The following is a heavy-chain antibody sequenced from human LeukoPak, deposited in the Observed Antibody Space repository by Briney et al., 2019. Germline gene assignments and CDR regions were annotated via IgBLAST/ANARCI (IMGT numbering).Heavy chain of an antibody. D-gene: IGHD3-22*01. CDR2: IKQDGSEK. J-gene: IGHJ4*02. CDR1: GFTFSSYW. CDR3: ARRSVDTYYYDSSGPTPGY. V-gene: IGHV3-7*01. Sequence: PGGSLRLSCAASGFTFSSYWMSWVRQAPGKGLEWVANIKQDGSEKYYVDSVKGRFTISRDNAKNTLYLQTHSLRAEDSAVYYCARRSVDTYYYDSSGPTPGYWGQGTLVTVSS.